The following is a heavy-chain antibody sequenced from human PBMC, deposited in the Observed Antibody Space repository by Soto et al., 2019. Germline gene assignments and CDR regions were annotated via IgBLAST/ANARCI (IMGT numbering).Heavy chain of an antibody. D-gene: IGHD3-22*01. V-gene: IGHV3-30-3*01. CDR3: ARDGQVTNYYDSSGYYEFDY. CDR1: GFTFSSYA. CDR2: ISYDGSNK. J-gene: IGHJ4*02. Sequence: LRLSCAASGFTFSSYAMHWVRQAPGKGLEWVAVISYDGSNKYYADSVKGRFTISRDNSKNTLYLQMNSLRAEDTAVYYCARDGQVTNYYDSSGYYEFDYWGQGTLVTVSS.